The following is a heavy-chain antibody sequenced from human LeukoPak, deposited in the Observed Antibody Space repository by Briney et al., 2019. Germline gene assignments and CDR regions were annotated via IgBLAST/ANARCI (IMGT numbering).Heavy chain of an antibody. J-gene: IGHJ3*02. CDR2: ISAYNGNT. CDR1: GHTFTSYG. CDR3: ARAGGYSYQRTGGGDAFDS. V-gene: IGHV1-18*04. Sequence: ASGGLSCKPSGHTFTSYGISWVRQAPGQGLEWRGWISAYNGNTNYAQKIQGRVTMTTDTSTSTAYMELRSLRSDDTAVYYCARAGGYSYQRTGGGDAFDSWGQVIMVTV. D-gene: IGHD5-18*01.